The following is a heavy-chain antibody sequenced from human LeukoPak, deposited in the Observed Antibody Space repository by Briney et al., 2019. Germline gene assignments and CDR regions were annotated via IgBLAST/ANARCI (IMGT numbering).Heavy chain of an antibody. D-gene: IGHD6-19*01. CDR2: INSDGSST. CDR1: GFTFSSYW. CDR3: ARASSGCPSWFDP. Sequence: GGSLSLACPAAGFTFSSYWIDCVSLAPGSWLVLVSRINSDGSSTSYADSVKGRFTISRDNPKNTLYLQMNSLSAEDTAVYYCARASSGCPSWFDPWGQGTLVTVSS. J-gene: IGHJ5*02. V-gene: IGHV3-74*01.